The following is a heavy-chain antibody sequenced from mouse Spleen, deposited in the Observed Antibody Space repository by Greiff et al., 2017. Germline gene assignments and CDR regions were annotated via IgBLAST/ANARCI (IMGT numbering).Heavy chain of an antibody. J-gene: IGHJ2*01. D-gene: IGHD4-1*01. CDR3: AREGTGIYFDY. CDR1: GYAFSSSW. CDR2: IYPGDGDT. V-gene: IGHV1-82*01. Sequence: QVQLQQSGPELVKPGASVKISCKASGYAFSSSWMNWVKQRPGKGLEWIGRIYPGDGDTNYNGKFKGKATLTADKSSSTAYMQLSSLTSEDSAVYFRAREGTGIYFDYWGQGTTLTVSS.